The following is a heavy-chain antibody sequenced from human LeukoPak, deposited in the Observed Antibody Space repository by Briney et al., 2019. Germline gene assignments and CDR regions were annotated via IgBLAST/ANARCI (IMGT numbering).Heavy chain of an antibody. CDR1: GFTFSSYE. D-gene: IGHD2-21*02. J-gene: IGHJ4*02. CDR2: ISSSGSTI. Sequence: GGSLRLSCAASGFTFSSYEMNWVRQAPGKGLEWVSYISSSGSTIYYADSVKGRFTISRDNAKNSLYLQMNSLRAEDTAVYYCARDQGPAYCGGDCSFGGDYWGQGTLVTVSS. CDR3: ARDQGPAYCGGDCSFGGDY. V-gene: IGHV3-48*03.